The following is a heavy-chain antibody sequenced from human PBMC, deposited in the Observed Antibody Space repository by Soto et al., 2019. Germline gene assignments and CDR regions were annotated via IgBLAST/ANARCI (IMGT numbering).Heavy chain of an antibody. V-gene: IGHV2-5*01. CDR1: GFSLSTSGVG. CDR2: IYWNDDK. CDR3: AHTLLKYSSSEGNWFDP. J-gene: IGHJ5*02. Sequence: QITLKESGPTLVKPTQTLTLTCTFSGFSLSTSGVGVGWIRQPPGKALEWLALIYWNDDKRYSPSLKSRLTITKDTAKNLVVLTMTNRDPVDTATYYCAHTLLKYSSSEGNWFDPWGQGTLVTVSS. D-gene: IGHD6-6*01.